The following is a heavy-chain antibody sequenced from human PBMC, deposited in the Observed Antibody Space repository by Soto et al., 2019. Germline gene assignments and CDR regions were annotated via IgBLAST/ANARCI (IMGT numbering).Heavy chain of an antibody. J-gene: IGHJ4*02. CDR3: ARDNSDSGGYYYFDY. CDR1: GFSFSTYG. CDR2: IWFDGSNK. V-gene: IGHV3-33*01. D-gene: IGHD3-22*01. Sequence: GGSLRLSCAASGFSFSTYGMHWVRQAPGKWLECVAVIWFDGSNKQYADSVKGRFTISRDNSKNTLYLQMNSLIVEDTAVYYCARDNSDSGGYYYFDYWGQGXLVTVSS.